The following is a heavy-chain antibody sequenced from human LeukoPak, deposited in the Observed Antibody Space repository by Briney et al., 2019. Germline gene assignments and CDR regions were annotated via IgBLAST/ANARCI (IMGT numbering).Heavy chain of an antibody. CDR1: GFTFSIYA. CDR2: IYSGGST. V-gene: IGHV3-66*01. J-gene: IGHJ4*02. CDR3: ASRFGYSYGSQYTFDY. D-gene: IGHD5-18*01. Sequence: GGSLRLSCAASGFTFSIYAMSWGRQAPGKGLYRVSFIYSGGSTYYADSVKGRFTISRDISQNALHLQLCGLGAVFLAVYFWASRFGYSYGSQYTFDYWGQGTLVTVSS.